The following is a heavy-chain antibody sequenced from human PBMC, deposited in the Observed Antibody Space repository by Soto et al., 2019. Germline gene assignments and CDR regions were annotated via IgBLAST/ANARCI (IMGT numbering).Heavy chain of an antibody. CDR2: ISNTGST. CDR1: GGSVRSGSYY. D-gene: IGHD4-17*01. J-gene: IGHJ5*02. Sequence: SETLSLTSTVSGGSVRSGSYYWIWIRQTPGKGLEWIAYISNTGSTNNNPSLKSRVTIAVDTSKNQFSLKLTSVTAADTAVYYCARVYAIGWLDPWGQGTLVTVSS. CDR3: ARVYAIGWLDP. V-gene: IGHV4-61*01.